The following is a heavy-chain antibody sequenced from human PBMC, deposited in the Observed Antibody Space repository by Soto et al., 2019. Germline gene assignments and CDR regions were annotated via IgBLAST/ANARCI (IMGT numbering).Heavy chain of an antibody. CDR2: IKQDGSEK. J-gene: IGHJ4*02. D-gene: IGHD3-3*01. CDR1: GFTFSSYW. CDR3: ARVQHDFWSGPTRSFDY. V-gene: IGHV3-7*01. Sequence: PGGSLRLSCAASGFTFSSYWISWVRQAPGKGLEWVANIKQDGSEKYYVDSVKGRFTISRDNAKNSLYLQMNSLRAEDTAVYYCARVQHDFWSGPTRSFDYWGQGTLVTVSS.